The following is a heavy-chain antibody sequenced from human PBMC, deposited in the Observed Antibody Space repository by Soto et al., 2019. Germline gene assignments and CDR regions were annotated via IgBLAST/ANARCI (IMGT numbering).Heavy chain of an antibody. Sequence: DVQLLESGGGLVQPGGSLRLSCGASGFTFSSYAMSWVRQAPGKGLEWVSAISGSGGSTYYADSVKGRFTISRDNSKNPLYLQMNSLRVVDTAVYFCAKSLFAIWDAFDMWGQGTIVTVSS. V-gene: IGHV3-23*01. J-gene: IGHJ3*02. CDR2: ISGSGGST. CDR1: GFTFSSYA. CDR3: AKSLFAIWDAFDM.